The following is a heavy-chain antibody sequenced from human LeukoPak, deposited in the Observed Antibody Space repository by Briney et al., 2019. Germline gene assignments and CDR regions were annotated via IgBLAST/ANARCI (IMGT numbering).Heavy chain of an antibody. V-gene: IGHV4-59*12. CDR1: GGSISTYY. CDR3: AREETKDAFDI. D-gene: IGHD5-24*01. J-gene: IGHJ3*02. CDR2: IYYSGST. Sequence: SETLSLTCTVSGGSISTYYWSWIRQPPGKGLEWIGYIYYSGSTNYNPSLKSRVIISVDTSKNQFSLKLSSVTAADTAVYYCAREETKDAFDIWGQGTMVTVSS.